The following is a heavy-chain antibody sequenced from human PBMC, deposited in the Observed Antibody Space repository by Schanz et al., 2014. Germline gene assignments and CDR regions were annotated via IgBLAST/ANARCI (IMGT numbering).Heavy chain of an antibody. CDR2: INPNEGST. Sequence: QVHLVQSGAEVHKPGASLKISCKASGYTFTNFFLHWVRQAPGQGLEWMGMINPNEGSTTYAQKLHGRVTMTRDTSTSTVYMELRSLRSDDTAVYYCAKGFDLCDRWGQGTLGIVAS. J-gene: IGHJ4*02. CDR3: AKGFDLCDR. V-gene: IGHV1-46*04. CDR1: GYTFTNFF. D-gene: IGHD3-3*01.